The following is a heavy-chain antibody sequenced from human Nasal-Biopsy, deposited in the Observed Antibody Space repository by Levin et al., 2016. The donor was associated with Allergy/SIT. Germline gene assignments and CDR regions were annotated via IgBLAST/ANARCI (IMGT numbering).Heavy chain of an antibody. V-gene: IGHV3-21*01. Sequence: GGSLRLSCAASGFTFGDYAMNWVRQAPGKGLQWVSSMSFSSSSIYYADSVKGRFTISKDNAKMSLYLQMNSLRTEDTAVYYCARGRAARSDDAFDMWGQGTMVTVSP. J-gene: IGHJ3*02. CDR2: MSFSSSSI. D-gene: IGHD6-6*01. CDR3: ARGRAARSDDAFDM. CDR1: GFTFGDYA.